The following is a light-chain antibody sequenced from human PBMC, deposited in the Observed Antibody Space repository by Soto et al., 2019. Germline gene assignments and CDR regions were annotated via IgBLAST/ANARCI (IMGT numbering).Light chain of an antibody. Sequence: QPVLTRSPSASASLGASVKLTCTLSSGHNAYAIVWLQQQPQKGPRHLMKLNSDGSHSKGDGIPDRFSGSSSGAERYLTISSLQSEDEADYYCQTWGSGIWVFGGGTKLTVL. J-gene: IGLJ3*02. CDR2: LNSDGSH. V-gene: IGLV4-69*01. CDR1: SGHNAYA. CDR3: QTWGSGIWV.